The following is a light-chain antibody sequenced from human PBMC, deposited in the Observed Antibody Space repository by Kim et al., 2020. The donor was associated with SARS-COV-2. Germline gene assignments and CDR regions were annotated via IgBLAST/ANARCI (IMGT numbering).Light chain of an antibody. V-gene: IGKV1-5*01. J-gene: IGKJ2*01. CDR2: DAS. CDR1: QSINSW. Sequence: SASVGDRVAITGRASQSINSWLAWYQQQPVTAPKLLIYDASSLQSGVPPRFSGRGSGTEFTLTISSLQPDDFATYYCHQYQSYPYTFGQGTKLEF. CDR3: HQYQSYPYT.